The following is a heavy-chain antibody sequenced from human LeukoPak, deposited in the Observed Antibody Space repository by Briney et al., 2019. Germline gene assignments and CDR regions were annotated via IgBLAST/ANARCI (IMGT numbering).Heavy chain of an antibody. V-gene: IGHV1-69*13. CDR3: ARDSPAANWFDP. CDR2: IIPIFGTA. CDR1: GGTFSSYA. J-gene: IGHJ5*02. Sequence: SVKVSCKASGGTFSSYAISWVRQAPGQGLEWMGVIIPIFGTANYAQKFQGRVTITADESTSTAYMELSSLRSEDTAVYYCARDSPAANWFDPWGQGTLVTVSS. D-gene: IGHD2-15*01.